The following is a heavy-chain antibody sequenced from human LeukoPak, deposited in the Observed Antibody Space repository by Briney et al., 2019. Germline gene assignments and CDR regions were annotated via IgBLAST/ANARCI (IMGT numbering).Heavy chain of an antibody. CDR3: AKAPVTSCRGAFCYPFDY. J-gene: IGHJ4*02. V-gene: IGHV3-23*01. CDR1: GFTFSSFE. Sequence: GGSLRLSCAASGFTFSSFEMSWVRQAPGKGLEWVSAMSSSDDGRYYAASVRGRFTISRDTSRSTLYLQMNSLRAEDAAVYYCAKAPVTSCRGAFCYPFDYWGQGTLVTVSS. CDR2: MSSSDDGR. D-gene: IGHD2-15*01.